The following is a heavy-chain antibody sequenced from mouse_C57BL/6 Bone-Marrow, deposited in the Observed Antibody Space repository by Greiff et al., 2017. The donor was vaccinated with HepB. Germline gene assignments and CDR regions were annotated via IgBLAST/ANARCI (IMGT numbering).Heavy chain of an antibody. J-gene: IGHJ4*01. CDR2: ISDGGSYT. CDR3: ARDRYGSSLYAMDY. CDR1: GFTFSSYA. Sequence: EVQVVESGGGLVKPGGSLKLSCAASGFTFSSYAMSWVRQTPEKRLEWVATISDGGSYTYYPDNVKGRFTISRDNAKNNLYLQMSHLKSEDTAMYYCARDRYGSSLYAMDYWGQGTSVTVSS. D-gene: IGHD1-1*01. V-gene: IGHV5-4*01.